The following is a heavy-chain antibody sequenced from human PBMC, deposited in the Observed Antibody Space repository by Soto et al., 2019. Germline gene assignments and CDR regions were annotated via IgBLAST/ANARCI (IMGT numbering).Heavy chain of an antibody. CDR3: ARVFDTYYFDS. V-gene: IGHV3-33*01. CDR1: GFTFSSYG. Sequence: PGGSLRLSCAASGFTFSSYGMHWVRQAPGKGLEWVAVIWSDGSNKYYADYVKGRFTISRDNSKKTLYLQMNSLRAEDTAVYYCARVFDTYYFDSWGQGNMVTVSS. CDR2: IWSDGSNK. J-gene: IGHJ4*02. D-gene: IGHD3-9*01.